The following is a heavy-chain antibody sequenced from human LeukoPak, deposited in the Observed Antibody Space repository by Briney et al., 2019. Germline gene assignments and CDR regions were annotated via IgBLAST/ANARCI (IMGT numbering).Heavy chain of an antibody. D-gene: IGHD3-16*01. J-gene: IGHJ4*02. Sequence: PGGSLRLSCAASGFTFSSYGMSWVRQAPGKGLEWVSAISGSGGSTYYADSVKGRFTISRDNSKNTLYLQMNSLRAEDTAVYYCAKVKTQYDSLFDYWGQGTLVTVSS. V-gene: IGHV3-23*01. CDR2: ISGSGGST. CDR3: AKVKTQYDSLFDY. CDR1: GFTFSSYG.